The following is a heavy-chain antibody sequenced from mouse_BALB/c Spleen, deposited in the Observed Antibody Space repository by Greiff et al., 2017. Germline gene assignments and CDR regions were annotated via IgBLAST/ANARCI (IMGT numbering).Heavy chain of an antibody. CDR2: INPSTGYT. D-gene: IGHD1-1*01. CDR3: ARHYYGSSYWYFDV. Sequence: VQLQQSGAELAKPGASVKMSCKASGYTFTSYWMHWVKQRPGQGLEWIGYINPSTGYTEYNQKFKDKATLTADKSSSTAYMQLSSLTSEDSAVYYCARHYYGSSYWYFDVWGAGTTVTVSS. CDR1: GYTFTSYW. J-gene: IGHJ1*01. V-gene: IGHV1-7*01.